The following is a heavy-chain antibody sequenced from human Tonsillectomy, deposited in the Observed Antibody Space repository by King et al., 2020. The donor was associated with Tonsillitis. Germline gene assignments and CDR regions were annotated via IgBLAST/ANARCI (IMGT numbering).Heavy chain of an antibody. CDR1: GYTFTSYG. V-gene: IGHV1-18*01. J-gene: IGHJ6*02. D-gene: IGHD3-3*01. CDR3: AREFSLPNKYYYYGMDV. Sequence: QLVQSGAEVKKPGASVKVSCKASGYTFTSYGISWVRQAPGQGLEWMGWISAYNGNTNYAQKLQGRVTMTTDTSTSTAYMELRSLRSDDTAVYYCAREFSLPNKYYYYGMDVWGQGTTVTVSS. CDR2: ISAYNGNT.